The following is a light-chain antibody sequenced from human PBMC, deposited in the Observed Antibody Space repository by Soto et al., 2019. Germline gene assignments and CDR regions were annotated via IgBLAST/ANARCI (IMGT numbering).Light chain of an antibody. Sequence: QSALTQPASVSGSPGQSITISCTGTSSDAGGYDHVSWYQQHPGKAPKLMIYDVSSRPSGVSNRFSGSKSGNTASLTISGLQVEDEADYYCSSYTSSSTVFGGGTKLTVL. J-gene: IGLJ2*01. CDR2: DVS. CDR3: SSYTSSSTV. V-gene: IGLV2-14*01. CDR1: SSDAGGYDH.